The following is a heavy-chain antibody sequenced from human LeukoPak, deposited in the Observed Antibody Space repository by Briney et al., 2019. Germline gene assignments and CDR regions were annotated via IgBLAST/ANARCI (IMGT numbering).Heavy chain of an antibody. CDR1: GFTFSSYT. V-gene: IGHV3-23*01. D-gene: IGHD5-12*01. J-gene: IGHJ5*02. Sequence: GGSLRLSCAASGFTFSSYTVSWVRQAPGKGLEWVSAIGGSGGNTHYADSVKGRFIISRDNSKNTLYLQMNSLRAEDTAVYYCAKNPPHRGYGLTWFDPWGQGTLVTVSS. CDR2: IGGSGGNT. CDR3: AKNPPHRGYGLTWFDP.